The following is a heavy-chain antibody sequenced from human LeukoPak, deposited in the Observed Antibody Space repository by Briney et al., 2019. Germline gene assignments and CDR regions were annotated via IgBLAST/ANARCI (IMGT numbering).Heavy chain of an antibody. Sequence: TSETLSLTCTVSGGSISSGSYYWSWIRQPAGKGLEWIGRIYTSGSTNYNPSLKSRVTISVDTSKNQFSLKLTSVTAADTAVYYCARGLLDGYTHPAAFDIWGQGTMVTVSS. CDR1: GGSISSGSYY. V-gene: IGHV4-61*02. CDR2: IYTSGST. CDR3: ARGLLDGYTHPAAFDI. D-gene: IGHD5-24*01. J-gene: IGHJ3*02.